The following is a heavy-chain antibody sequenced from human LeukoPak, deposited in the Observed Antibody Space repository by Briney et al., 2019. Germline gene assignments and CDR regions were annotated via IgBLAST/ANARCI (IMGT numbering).Heavy chain of an antibody. J-gene: IGHJ4*02. D-gene: IGHD2-15*01. CDR3: ARGRSGPLSAFDY. CDR2: IYYSGST. Sequence: SETLSLTCTVSGGSISSSSYYWSWIRQPPGKGLEWIGYIYYSGSTNYNPSLKSRVTISVDTSKNQFSLKLSSVTAADTAVYYCARGRSGPLSAFDYWGQGTLVTVSS. V-gene: IGHV4-61*01. CDR1: GGSISSSSYY.